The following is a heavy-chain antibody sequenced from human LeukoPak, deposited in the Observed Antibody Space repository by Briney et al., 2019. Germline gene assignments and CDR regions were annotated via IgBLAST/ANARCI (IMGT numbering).Heavy chain of an antibody. CDR1: GYTLTELS. D-gene: IGHD3-3*01. CDR3: ATGPARVWSGYYVGYFDY. J-gene: IGHJ4*02. V-gene: IGHV1-24*01. CDR2: FDPEDGET. Sequence: ASVKDSCKVSGYTLTELSMHWVQQAPGKGLEWMGCFDPEDGETIYAQKFQGNSTMTEDTSTDTDSMELSSLRSDDTAVYYCATGPARVWSGYYVGYFDYWGQGTLVTVSS.